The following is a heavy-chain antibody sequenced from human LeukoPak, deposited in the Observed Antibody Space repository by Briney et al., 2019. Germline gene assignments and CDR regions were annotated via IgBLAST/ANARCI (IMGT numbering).Heavy chain of an antibody. D-gene: IGHD6-6*01. CDR3: ARPSLHSSSGYYFDY. J-gene: IGHJ4*02. CDR1: GFTFSSHA. Sequence: GGSLRLSCAGSGFTFSSHAMSWVRQAPGKGLEWVSPMSCSGGSPYYAASVKGRFTISRDNSKNTLYLQMNSLRAEDTAVYYCARPSLHSSSGYYFDYWGQGTLVTVSS. CDR2: MSCSGGSP. V-gene: IGHV3-23*01.